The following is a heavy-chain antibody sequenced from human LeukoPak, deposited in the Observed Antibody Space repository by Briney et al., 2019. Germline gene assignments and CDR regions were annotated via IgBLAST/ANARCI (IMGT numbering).Heavy chain of an antibody. D-gene: IGHD6-13*01. J-gene: IGHJ4*02. Sequence: GGSLRLSCAASGFTFSSYSMNWVRQAPGKGLEWVSSISSSSSYIYYADSVKGRFTISRDNAKNSLYLQMNSLRAEDTAVYYCARDRRDRIAAAGIFDYWDQGTLVTVSS. CDR2: ISSSSSYI. CDR1: GFTFSSYS. V-gene: IGHV3-21*01. CDR3: ARDRRDRIAAAGIFDY.